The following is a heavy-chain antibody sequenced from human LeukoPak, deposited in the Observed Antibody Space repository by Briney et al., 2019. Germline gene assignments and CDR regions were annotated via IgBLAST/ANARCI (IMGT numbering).Heavy chain of an antibody. CDR2: MNPNSGNT. D-gene: IGHD5-18*01. J-gene: IGHJ4*02. Sequence: ASVKVSCKASGYTFTSYDINWVRQATGQGHEWMGWMNPNSGNTGYAQKFQGRVTMTRNTSISTAYMELSSLRSEDTAVYYCARVSHGYSYVLPFDYWGQGTLVTVSS. V-gene: IGHV1-8*01. CDR3: ARVSHGYSYVLPFDY. CDR1: GYTFTSYD.